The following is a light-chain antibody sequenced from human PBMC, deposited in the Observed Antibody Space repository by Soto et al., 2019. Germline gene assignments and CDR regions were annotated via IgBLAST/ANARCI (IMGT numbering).Light chain of an antibody. J-gene: IGKJ5*01. CDR2: SAS. CDR1: RSVSGSY. V-gene: IGKV3-20*01. CDR3: QQYNNWPPIT. Sequence: EIMLKQSPGTLSLSPGERVTLSCRASRSVSGSYLAWYQQKPGQAPRVLIYSASLRATGIPDRFSGSGSGTEFTLTISSLQSEDFAVYYCQQYNNWPPITFGQGTRLEI.